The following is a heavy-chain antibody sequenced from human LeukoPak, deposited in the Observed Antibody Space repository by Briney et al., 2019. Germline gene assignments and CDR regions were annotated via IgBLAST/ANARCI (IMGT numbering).Heavy chain of an antibody. J-gene: IGHJ5*02. V-gene: IGHV4-4*09. D-gene: IGHD7-27*01. CDR3: ARRWGSTNWFDP. Sequence: SETLSLTCTVSGGSISSYYWSWIRQPPGKGLEWIGYIYTSGSTNYNPPLKSRVTISVDTSKNQFSLKLSSVTAADTAVYYCARRWGSTNWFDPWGQGTLVTVSS. CDR2: IYTSGST. CDR1: GGSISSYY.